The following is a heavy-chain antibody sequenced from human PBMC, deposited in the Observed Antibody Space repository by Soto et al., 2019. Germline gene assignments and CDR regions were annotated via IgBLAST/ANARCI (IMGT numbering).Heavy chain of an antibody. V-gene: IGHV1-18*01. CDR1: GYTFTNYG. CDR3: ARGAGKYTYGYLTY. Sequence: ASVKVSCKASGYTFTNYGITWVRQAPGQGLEWVGWISTYNGNTNYAQNLQGRVTMTTDTSTNTAYMELRSLSSVDAAVYYCARGAGKYTYGYLTYWGQGTPVTVSS. J-gene: IGHJ4*02. D-gene: IGHD5-18*01. CDR2: ISTYNGNT.